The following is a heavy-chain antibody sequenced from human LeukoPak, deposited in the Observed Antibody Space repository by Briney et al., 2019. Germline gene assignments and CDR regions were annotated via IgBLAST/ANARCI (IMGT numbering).Heavy chain of an antibody. Sequence: GESLKISWKGSGNRFSTYWIGRVRHMPRKRLGLMGIMYIGDSDSRYSPSFQGQVTISADKSITAAYLQWSSLKASDTAMYYCARGNYNWNIIDYWGKGALVTVSS. V-gene: IGHV5-51*01. CDR2: MYIGDSDS. J-gene: IGHJ4*02. CDR1: GNRFSTYW. D-gene: IGHD1/OR15-1a*01. CDR3: ARGNYNWNIIDY.